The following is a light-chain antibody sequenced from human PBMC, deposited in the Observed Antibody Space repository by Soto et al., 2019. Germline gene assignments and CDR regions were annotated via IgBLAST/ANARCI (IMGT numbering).Light chain of an antibody. CDR1: SSNIGSNY. J-gene: IGLJ3*02. Sequence: QSVLTQPPSASGTPGQRVTISCSGSSSNIGSNYVYWYQQLPGTAPKVLIYRNNQRPSGVPDRFSGFKSGTSASLAISGLRSEDEADYYCATWDDSLSGVVFGGGTKLTVL. V-gene: IGLV1-47*01. CDR3: ATWDDSLSGVV. CDR2: RNN.